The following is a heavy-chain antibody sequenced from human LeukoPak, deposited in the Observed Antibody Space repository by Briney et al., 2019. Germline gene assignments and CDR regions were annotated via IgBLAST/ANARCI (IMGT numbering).Heavy chain of an antibody. D-gene: IGHD1-26*01. CDR1: GGSISSYY. Sequence: SETLSLTCTVSGGSISSYYWSWIRQPPGKGLEWIGYIYYSGSTNYNPSLKSRVTISVDTSKNQFSLKLSSLTAADTAVYYCARECGSYGEAFDIWGQGTMVTVSS. V-gene: IGHV4-59*01. CDR2: IYYSGST. CDR3: ARECGSYGEAFDI. J-gene: IGHJ3*02.